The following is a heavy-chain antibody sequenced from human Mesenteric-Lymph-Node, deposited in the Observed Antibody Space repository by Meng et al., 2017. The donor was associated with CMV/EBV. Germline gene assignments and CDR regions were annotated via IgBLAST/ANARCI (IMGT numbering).Heavy chain of an antibody. Sequence: GESLKISCAASGFTVSNHYMSWVRQAPGKGLEWVSAIYGGGSTYYADPVKGRFTISRDNAKNSLYLQMNSLRAEDTAVYYCARDWGREGYDFWSGYSYGMDVWGQGTTVTVSS. CDR2: IYGGGST. CDR3: ARDWGREGYDFWSGYSYGMDV. CDR1: GFTVSNHY. D-gene: IGHD3-3*01. J-gene: IGHJ6*02. V-gene: IGHV3-53*01.